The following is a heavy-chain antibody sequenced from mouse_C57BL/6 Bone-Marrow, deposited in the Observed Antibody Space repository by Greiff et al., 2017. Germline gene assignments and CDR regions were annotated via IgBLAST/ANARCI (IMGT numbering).Heavy chain of an antibody. CDR3: AKRDYYYGSSLWYFDV. CDR1: GFSLTSYG. Sequence: VQLQQSGPGLVQPSQSLSITCTVSGFSLTSYGVHWVRQSPGKGLEWLGVIWRGGSTDSNAAFMSRLSITKDNSKSQVFFKMNSLQADDTAIYYCAKRDYYYGSSLWYFDVWGTGTTVTVSS. CDR2: IWRGGST. V-gene: IGHV2-5*01. J-gene: IGHJ1*03. D-gene: IGHD1-1*01.